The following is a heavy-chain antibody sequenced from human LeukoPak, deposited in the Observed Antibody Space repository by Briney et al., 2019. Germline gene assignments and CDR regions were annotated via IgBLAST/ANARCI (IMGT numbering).Heavy chain of an antibody. J-gene: IGHJ6*03. V-gene: IGHV3-7*01. CDR2: IKQDGSEK. CDR1: GFTFSSYW. CDR3: AREATLVEVSLIMVCYDYYYMDV. D-gene: IGHD3-16*02. Sequence: GSLRLSCAASGFTFSSYWMSWVRQAPGKGLEWVANIKQDGSEKYYVDSAKGRFTISRDNAKNSLYLQMNSLRAEDTAVYYCAREATLVEVSLIMVCYDYYYMDVRGKGTTVTVSS.